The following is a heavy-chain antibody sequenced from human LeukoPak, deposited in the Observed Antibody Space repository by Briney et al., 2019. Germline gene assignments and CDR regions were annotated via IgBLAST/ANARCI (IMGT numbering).Heavy chain of an antibody. V-gene: IGHV5-10-1*01. CDR1: GYSFTNYW. D-gene: IGHD2-8*01. CDR2: IDPSDSYT. CDR3: ARRYCTNGVCYTAYFDY. J-gene: IGHJ4*02. Sequence: GESLQISCKGSGYSFTNYWISWVRQMPGKGLEWMGRIDPSDSYTNYSPSFQGHVTISADKSISTAYLQWSSLKASDTAMYYCARRYCTNGVCYTAYFDYWGQGTLVTVSS.